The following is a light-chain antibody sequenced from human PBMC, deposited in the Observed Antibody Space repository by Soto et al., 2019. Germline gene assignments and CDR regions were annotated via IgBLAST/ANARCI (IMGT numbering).Light chain of an antibody. CDR1: SSDIGGYDY. CDR3: TSYASGSSHVV. CDR2: DVN. J-gene: IGLJ2*01. Sequence: QSVLTQPASVSGSPGQSITLSCTGTSSDIGGYDYVSWYQRHPGKAPKLIIYDVNNRPSGVSNRSSGSKSGNTASLTISGFQAEDEADYYCTSYASGSSHVVFGGGTQLTVL. V-gene: IGLV2-14*01.